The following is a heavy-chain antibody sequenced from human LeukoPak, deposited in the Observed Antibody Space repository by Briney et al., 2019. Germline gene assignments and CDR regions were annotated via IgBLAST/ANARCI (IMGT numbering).Heavy chain of an antibody. CDR2: INPSGGST. J-gene: IGHJ6*02. D-gene: IGHD2-2*01. Sequence: ASVKVSCKASGYTFTSYYMHWVRQAPGQGLEWMGIINPSGGSTSYAQKFQGRVTMTRDTSTSTVYMELSSLRSEDTAVYYCARADIVVVPAAIFYYYYGMDVWGQGTTVTVSS. V-gene: IGHV1-46*01. CDR3: ARADIVVVPAAIFYYYYGMDV. CDR1: GYTFTSYY.